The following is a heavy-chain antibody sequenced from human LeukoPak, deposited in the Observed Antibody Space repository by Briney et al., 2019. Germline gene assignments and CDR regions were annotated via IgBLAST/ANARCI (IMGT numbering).Heavy chain of an antibody. D-gene: IGHD6-13*01. V-gene: IGHV4-39*01. CDR1: GGSISSSSYY. J-gene: IGHJ4*02. Sequence: PSETLSLTCTVAGGSISSSSYYWGWIRQPPGKGLEGIGSIYYSGSTYYNPSLKSRVTISVDTSKNQFSLRLSSVTAADTAVYYCARHSSSWYDGDYFDYWGQGTLVTVSS. CDR3: ARHSSSWYDGDYFDY. CDR2: IYYSGST.